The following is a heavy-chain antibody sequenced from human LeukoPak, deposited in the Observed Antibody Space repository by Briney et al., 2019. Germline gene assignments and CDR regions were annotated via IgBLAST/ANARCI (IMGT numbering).Heavy chain of an antibody. CDR3: ARDIRGFYMDV. CDR1: GFTFSSYG. V-gene: IGHV3-21*01. Sequence: PGGTLRLSCAASGFTFSSYGMNWVRQAPGKGLEWVSSISSSSSYIYYADSVKGRFTISRDNAKNSLYLQMNSLRAEDTAVYYCARDIRGFYMDVWGKGTTVTISS. J-gene: IGHJ6*03. D-gene: IGHD1-14*01. CDR2: ISSSSSYI.